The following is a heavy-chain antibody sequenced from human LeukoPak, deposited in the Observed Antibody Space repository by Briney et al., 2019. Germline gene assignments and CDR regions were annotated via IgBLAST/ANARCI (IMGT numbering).Heavy chain of an antibody. CDR3: ARGEEYYYGSGSPFDY. Sequence: SETLSLTCTVSGGSISSYYWSWIRQPPGKGLEWIGCIYYSGSTNYNPSLKSRVTISVDTSKNQFSLKLSSVTAADTAVYYCARGEEYYYGSGSPFDYWGQGTLVTVSS. D-gene: IGHD3-10*01. CDR2: IYYSGST. CDR1: GGSISSYY. V-gene: IGHV4-59*12. J-gene: IGHJ4*02.